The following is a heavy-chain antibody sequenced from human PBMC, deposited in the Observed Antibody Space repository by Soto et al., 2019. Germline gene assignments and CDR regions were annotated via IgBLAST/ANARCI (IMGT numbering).Heavy chain of an antibody. CDR1: GFTFSSYS. CDR2: ISGSGGST. Sequence: GGSLRLSCAASGFTFSSYSMNWVRQAPGKGLEWVSAISGSGGSTYYADSVKGRFTISRDNSKNTLYLQMNYLRAEDTAVYYCAKSDLRYCSGGSCGYYYFDYWGQGTLVTVSS. CDR3: AKSDLRYCSGGSCGYYYFDY. D-gene: IGHD2-15*01. J-gene: IGHJ4*02. V-gene: IGHV3-23*01.